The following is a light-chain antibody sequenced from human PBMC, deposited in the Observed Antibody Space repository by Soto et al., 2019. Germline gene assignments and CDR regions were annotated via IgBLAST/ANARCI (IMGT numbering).Light chain of an antibody. CDR3: QQANSFPPT. CDR2: AAS. Sequence: DIQMTQSPASVAASVGDRVTITCRARQGISRWLAWYQQKPGKAPKLLIYAASSLQSGVPSRFSGSGYGTDFTLTIRILQPKDFATYYCQQANSFPPTFGGGTKVEIK. J-gene: IGKJ4*01. CDR1: QGISRW. V-gene: IGKV1D-12*01.